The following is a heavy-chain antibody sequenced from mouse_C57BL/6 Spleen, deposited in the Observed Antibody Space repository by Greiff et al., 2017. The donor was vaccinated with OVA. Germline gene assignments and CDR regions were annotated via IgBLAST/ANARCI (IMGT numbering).Heavy chain of an antibody. J-gene: IGHJ2*01. CDR2: ISDGGSYT. D-gene: IGHD1-1*01. CDR3: ARRLTTVVATYFDY. Sequence: EVKLVESGGGLVKPGGSLKLSCAASGFTFSSYAMSWVRQTPEKRLEWVATISDGGSYTYYPDNVKGRFTISRDNAKNNLYLQMSHLKSEDTAMYYCARRLTTVVATYFDYWGQGTTLTVSS. CDR1: GFTFSSYA. V-gene: IGHV5-4*03.